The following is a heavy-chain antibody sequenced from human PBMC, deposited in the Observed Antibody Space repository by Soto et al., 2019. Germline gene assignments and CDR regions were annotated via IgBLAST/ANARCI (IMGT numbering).Heavy chain of an antibody. J-gene: IGHJ4*02. Sequence: ASVKVSCKASGYTFTNYAMHWVRQAPRQRLEWMGWINAGNGNTKYSQKFQGRVTITGDTSASTAYMELSSLRSEDTAVYYCARVSGHYIPDYWGQGTLVTVSS. D-gene: IGHD6-19*01. CDR3: ARVSGHYIPDY. V-gene: IGHV1-3*01. CDR1: GYTFTNYA. CDR2: INAGNGNT.